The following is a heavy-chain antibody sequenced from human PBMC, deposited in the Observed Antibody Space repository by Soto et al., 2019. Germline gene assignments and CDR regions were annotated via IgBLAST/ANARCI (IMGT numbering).Heavy chain of an antibody. CDR2: ISAYNGNT. CDR1: GYTFTSYG. V-gene: IGHV1-18*01. J-gene: IGHJ5*02. CDR3: ARNDYSNYEWWFDP. Sequence: ASVKVSCKASGYTFTSYGISWVRQAPGQGLEWMGWISAYNGNTNYAQKLQGRVTMTTDTSTSTAYMELRSLRSDDTAVYYCARNDYSNYEWWFDPWGQGTLVTVSS. D-gene: IGHD4-4*01.